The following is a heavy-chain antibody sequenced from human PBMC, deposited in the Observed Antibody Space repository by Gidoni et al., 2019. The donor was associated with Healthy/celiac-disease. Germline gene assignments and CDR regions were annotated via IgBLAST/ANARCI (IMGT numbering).Heavy chain of an antibody. Sequence: QVQLVQSGAEVKKPGASVKVSCKASGYTFTSYAMHWVRPAPGQRLEWMGWINAGNGNTKYSQKFQGRVTITRDTSASTAYMELSSLRSEDTAVYYCARTPGMGYYDSSGYPVGDDPFDYWGQGTLVTVSS. CDR2: INAGNGNT. CDR1: GYTFTSYA. CDR3: ARTPGMGYYDSSGYPVGDDPFDY. V-gene: IGHV1-3*01. J-gene: IGHJ4*02. D-gene: IGHD3-22*01.